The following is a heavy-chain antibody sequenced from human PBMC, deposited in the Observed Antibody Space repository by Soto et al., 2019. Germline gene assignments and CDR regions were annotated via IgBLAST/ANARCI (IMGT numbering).Heavy chain of an antibody. D-gene: IGHD3-22*01. Sequence: ASVKVSCKASGGTFSSYAISWVRQAPGQGLEWMGGIIPIFGTANYAQKFQGRVTITADESTSTAYMELSSLRSEDTAVYYCASYDSSGYYYIDSYYFDYWGQGTLVTVSS. V-gene: IGHV1-69*13. J-gene: IGHJ4*02. CDR3: ASYDSSGYYYIDSYYFDY. CDR2: IIPIFGTA. CDR1: GGTFSSYA.